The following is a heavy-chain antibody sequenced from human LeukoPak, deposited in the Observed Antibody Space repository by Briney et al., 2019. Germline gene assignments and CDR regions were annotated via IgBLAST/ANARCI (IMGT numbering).Heavy chain of an antibody. Sequence: ASVKVSCKASGGTFSSYAISWVRQAPGQGLEWMGGIIPIFGTANYAQKFQGRVTITADESTSTAYMELSSLRSKDTAVYYCARAPGYCSSTSCPFDYWGQGTLVTVSS. D-gene: IGHD2-2*01. CDR1: GGTFSSYA. J-gene: IGHJ4*02. CDR3: ARAPGYCSSTSCPFDY. V-gene: IGHV1-69*01. CDR2: IIPIFGTA.